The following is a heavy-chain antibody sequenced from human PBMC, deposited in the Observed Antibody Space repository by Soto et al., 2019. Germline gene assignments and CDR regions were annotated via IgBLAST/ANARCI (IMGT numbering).Heavy chain of an antibody. J-gene: IGHJ6*02. D-gene: IGHD6-13*01. CDR2: INPSGGST. V-gene: IGHV1-46*01. CDR1: GYTFPSYY. Sequence: QVQLVQSGAEVKKPGASVKVSCKASGYTFPSYYMHWVRQAPGQGLEWMGIINPSGGSTSYAQKFQGRVTMTRATATSTVYMELSGLRSEDTAVYYCARDIAAAATTYYYYGMDVCCQGTTVTVSS. CDR3: ARDIAAAATTYYYYGMDV.